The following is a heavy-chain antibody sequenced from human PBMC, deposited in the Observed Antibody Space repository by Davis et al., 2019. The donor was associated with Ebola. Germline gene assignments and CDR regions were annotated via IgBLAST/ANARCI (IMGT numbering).Heavy chain of an antibody. CDR2: TSYAGSNE. V-gene: IGHV3-30*03. CDR3: ARALFPVDTAMVTLYS. D-gene: IGHD5-18*01. CDR1: GFTFSTYN. J-gene: IGHJ5*02. Sequence: GESLKISCPASGFTFSTYNMHWVRQAPGKGLEWVAVTSYAGSNEYYADSVKGRFIISRDNSKSALYLQMSGLRAEDTAVYYCARALFPVDTAMVTLYSWGQGTLVTVSS.